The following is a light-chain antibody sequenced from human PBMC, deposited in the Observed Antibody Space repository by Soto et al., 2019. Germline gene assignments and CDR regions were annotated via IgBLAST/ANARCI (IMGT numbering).Light chain of an antibody. CDR3: QQYHHWPVT. CDR1: QNFFSSK. Sequence: IVFTQSPATLSLSPRGRAAIACRSSQNFFSSKLAWYQQKPGKSPRLLISGASPGATGLPSRLSGSGFGTDFTLTINSLQSEDAAVYYCQQYHHWPVTFGGGTKVDI. CDR2: GAS. V-gene: IGKV3-15*01. J-gene: IGKJ4*01.